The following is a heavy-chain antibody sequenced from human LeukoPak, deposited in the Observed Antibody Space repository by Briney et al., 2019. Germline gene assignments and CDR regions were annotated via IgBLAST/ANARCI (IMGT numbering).Heavy chain of an antibody. D-gene: IGHD5-12*01. CDR2: INHSGST. J-gene: IGHJ5*02. CDR1: GGSFSGYY. V-gene: IGHV4-34*01. Sequence: KASETLSLTCAVYGGSFSGYYWSWIRQPPGKGLEWIGEINHSGSTNYNPSLKSRVTISVDTSKNQFSLKLSSVTAADTAVYYCARGDSGYDLAWFDPWGQGTLVTVSS. CDR3: ARGDSGYDLAWFDP.